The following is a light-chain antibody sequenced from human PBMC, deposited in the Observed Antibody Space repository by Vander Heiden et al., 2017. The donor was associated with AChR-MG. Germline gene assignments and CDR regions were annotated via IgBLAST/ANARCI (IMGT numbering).Light chain of an antibody. CDR3: MQALQTPPT. CDR1: QSLLHSNGYNY. V-gene: IGKV2-28*01. Sequence: IVITPSPLSLPVTPGEPASISCRSSQSLLHSNGYNYLDWYLQKPGQSPQLLIYLGSNRASGVPDRFSGSGSGTDFTLKISRVEAEDVGVYYCMQALQTPPTFGQGTKVEIK. J-gene: IGKJ1*01. CDR2: LGS.